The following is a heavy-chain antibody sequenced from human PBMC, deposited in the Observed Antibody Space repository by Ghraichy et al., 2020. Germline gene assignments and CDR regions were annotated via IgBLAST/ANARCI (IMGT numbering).Heavy chain of an antibody. Sequence: LSLTCAASEFTFSTFGMHWVRPAPGKGLEWVAVISYDGSEKYYADSMKGRFAISRDNSKYTLYLQMNSLRAEDTAVYYCAKEGGTYFDPYYYGLNVWGQATTVTVSS. J-gene: IGHJ6*02. D-gene: IGHD1-26*01. CDR3: AKEGGTYFDPYYYGLNV. CDR2: ISYDGSEK. V-gene: IGHV3-30*18. CDR1: EFTFSTFG.